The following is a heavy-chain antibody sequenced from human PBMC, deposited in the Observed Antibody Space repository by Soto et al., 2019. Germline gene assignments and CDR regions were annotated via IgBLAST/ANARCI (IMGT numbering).Heavy chain of an antibody. Sequence: GGSLRLSCAATGFTFSSYSMNWVRQAPGKGLEWVSSISSSSSYIYYADSVKGRFTISRDNAKNSLYLQMNSLRAEDTAVYYCARGPDVLRYFDWLQQYYFDYWGQGTLVTVSS. D-gene: IGHD3-9*01. V-gene: IGHV3-21*01. J-gene: IGHJ4*02. CDR1: GFTFSSYS. CDR2: ISSSSSYI. CDR3: ARGPDVLRYFDWLQQYYFDY.